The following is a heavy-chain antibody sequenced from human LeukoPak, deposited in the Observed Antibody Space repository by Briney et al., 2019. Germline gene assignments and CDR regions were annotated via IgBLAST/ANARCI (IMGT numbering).Heavy chain of an antibody. Sequence: SETLSLTCTASGGSISSYYWSWIRQPAGKGLEWIGRIYTSGSTNYNPSLKSRVTMSVDTSKNQFSLKLSSVTAADTAAYYCARDGRITMVRGVIFSPYYYGMDVWGQGTTVTVSS. CDR3: ARDGRITMVRGVIFSPYYYGMDV. D-gene: IGHD3-10*01. CDR2: IYTSGST. V-gene: IGHV4-4*07. CDR1: GGSISSYY. J-gene: IGHJ6*02.